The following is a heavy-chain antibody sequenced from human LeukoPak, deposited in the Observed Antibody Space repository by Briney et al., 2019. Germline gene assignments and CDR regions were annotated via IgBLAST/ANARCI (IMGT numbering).Heavy chain of an antibody. CDR2: ISGYDGKT. J-gene: IGHJ5*02. Sequence: ASVKVSCKASGYTFRSYGISWVRQAPGQGLEWMGWISGYDGKTNHSQKFQGRVTLTTDTSTSTAYVELRSLRADDTAVYYCARVLAYQTGWFDPWGQGTLVTVS. CDR1: GYTFRSYG. D-gene: IGHD3-16*01. V-gene: IGHV1-18*01. CDR3: ARVLAYQTGWFDP.